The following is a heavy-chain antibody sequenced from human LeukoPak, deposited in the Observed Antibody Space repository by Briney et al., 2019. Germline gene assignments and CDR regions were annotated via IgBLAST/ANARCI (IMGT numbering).Heavy chain of an antibody. V-gene: IGHV1-46*01. J-gene: IGHJ6*03. CDR2: INPSGGST. D-gene: IGHD6-19*01. CDR1: GYIFTSYY. CDR3: ARGGSGWRYYYYYYMDV. Sequence: ASVKVSCKASGYIFTSYYMHWVRQAPGQGLEWMGIINPSGGSTSYAQKFQGRVTMTRDMSTSTVYMELSSLRSEDTAVHYCARGGSGWRYYYYYYMDVWGKGTTVTVSS.